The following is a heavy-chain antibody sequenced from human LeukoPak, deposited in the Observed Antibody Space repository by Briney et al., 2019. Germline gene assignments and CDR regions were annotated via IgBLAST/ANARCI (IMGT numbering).Heavy chain of an antibody. D-gene: IGHD6-13*01. J-gene: IGHJ2*01. CDR2: IYYIGST. CDR3: ARGRWAYWYFDL. CDR1: GGSISSYY. Sequence: LETLSLTCTVSGGSISSYYWSWIRQPPGKGLEWIGYIYYIGSTNYNPSLKSRVTISVDTSKKQFSLKLNSVTAADTAVYYCARGRWAYWYFDLWGRGTLVTVSS. V-gene: IGHV4-59*01.